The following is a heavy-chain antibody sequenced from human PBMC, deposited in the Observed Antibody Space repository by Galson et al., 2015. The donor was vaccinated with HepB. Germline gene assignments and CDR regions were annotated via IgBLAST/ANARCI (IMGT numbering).Heavy chain of an antibody. V-gene: IGHV3-33*01. D-gene: IGHD2-2*01. J-gene: IGHJ4*02. Sequence: SLRLSCAASGFTFRIHGMNWVRQAPGKGLEWVASIWSDGTNKYYADSVKGRFTISRDNSKNTLFLEMNSLRVDDTAVFYCARGNIRELPAAPYFWGQGTLVTVSS. CDR1: GFTFRIHG. CDR2: IWSDGTNK. CDR3: ARGNIRELPAAPYF.